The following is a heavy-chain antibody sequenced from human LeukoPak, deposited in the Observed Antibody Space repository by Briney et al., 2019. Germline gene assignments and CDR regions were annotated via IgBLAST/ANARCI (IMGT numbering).Heavy chain of an antibody. D-gene: IGHD3-10*01. CDR2: ISPSGGST. CDR3: ARDRVSHVRGILRGVFDY. J-gene: IGHJ4*02. Sequence: GASVKVSCKAFGYTFTSNYMHWVRQAPGQGPEWMGVISPSGGSTTYAQKFQGRVTLTRDMSTSTDYLELSSLRSEDTAVYYCARDRVSHVRGILRGVFDYWGQGPLITVSS. V-gene: IGHV1-46*01. CDR1: GYTFTSNY.